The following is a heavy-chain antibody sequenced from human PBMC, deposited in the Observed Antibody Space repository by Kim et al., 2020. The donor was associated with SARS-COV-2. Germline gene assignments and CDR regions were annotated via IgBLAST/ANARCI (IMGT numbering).Heavy chain of an antibody. J-gene: IGHJ4*02. CDR3: ARGIRSSAVRGVMGF. CDR2: ISSSSSYI. V-gene: IGHV3-21*01. D-gene: IGHD3-10*01. Sequence: GGSLRLSCAASGFTFSSYSMNWVRQAPGKGLEWVSSISSSSSYIYYADSVKGRFTISRDNAKNSLYLQMNSLRAEDTAVYYCARGIRSSAVRGVMGFWGQGTLVTVSS. CDR1: GFTFSSYS.